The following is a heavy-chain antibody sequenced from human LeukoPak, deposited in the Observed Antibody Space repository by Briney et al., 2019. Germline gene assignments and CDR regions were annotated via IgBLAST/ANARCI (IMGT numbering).Heavy chain of an antibody. CDR2: IYHSGST. Sequence: KASETLSLTCTVSGGSISSGGYYWSWIRQPPGKGLEWIGYIYHSGSTYYNPSLKSRVTISVDRSKNQFSLKLSSVTAADTAVYYCARSVSGMISSSSEYFDYWGQGTLVTVSS. J-gene: IGHJ4*02. CDR1: GGSISSGGYY. V-gene: IGHV4-30-2*01. D-gene: IGHD6-6*01. CDR3: ARSVSGMISSSSEYFDY.